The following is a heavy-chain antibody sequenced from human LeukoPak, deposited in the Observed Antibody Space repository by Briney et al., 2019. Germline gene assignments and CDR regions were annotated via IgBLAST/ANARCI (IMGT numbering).Heavy chain of an antibody. CDR3: ARGAKWAYYFDY. V-gene: IGHV3-74*01. CDR2: INGDESST. Sequence: PGGSLRLSCAASAFTFNTYWMHWVRQLPGRGLEWVSRINGDESSTNYADSVKGRFTISRDNAKDTLYLHMNSLTAEDTAVYYCARGAKWAYYFDYWGQGTLVTVSS. D-gene: IGHD1-26*01. CDR1: AFTFNTYW. J-gene: IGHJ4*02.